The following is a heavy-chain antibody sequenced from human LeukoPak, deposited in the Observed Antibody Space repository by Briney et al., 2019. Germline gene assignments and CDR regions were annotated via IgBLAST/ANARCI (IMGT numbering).Heavy chain of an antibody. J-gene: IGHJ4*02. Sequence: KTSETLSLTCPVSGGSISSGVYYWSWIRQHPGKGLEWIGYIYYSGSTYYNPSLKSLVTISVDTSKNQFSLKLSSVTAADTAVYYCARGVRWLQLSYFDYWGQGTLVTVSS. CDR1: GGSISSGVYY. CDR3: ARGVRWLQLSYFDY. D-gene: IGHD5-24*01. V-gene: IGHV4-31*01. CDR2: IYYSGST.